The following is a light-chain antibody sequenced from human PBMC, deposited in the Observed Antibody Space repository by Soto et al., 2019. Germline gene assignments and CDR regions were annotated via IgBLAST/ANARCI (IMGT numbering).Light chain of an antibody. Sequence: QSALTQPASVSGSPRQSITISCTGTSSDVGSYNYVSWYQQHPGKAPKLMIYEVSNRPSGVSNRFSGSKSGNTASLTISGLQAEDEADYYCSSYTSSTTVVFGGGTQLTVL. CDR2: EVS. CDR1: SSDVGSYNY. CDR3: SSYTSSTTVV. V-gene: IGLV2-14*01. J-gene: IGLJ2*01.